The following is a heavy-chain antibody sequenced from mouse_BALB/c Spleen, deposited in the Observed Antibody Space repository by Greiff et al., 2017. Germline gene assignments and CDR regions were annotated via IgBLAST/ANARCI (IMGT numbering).Heavy chain of an antibody. CDR2: IDPENGNT. D-gene: IGHD3-3*01. CDR3: ARLGGTPFAY. CDR1: GFNIKDYY. V-gene: IGHV14-1*02. J-gene: IGHJ3*01. Sequence: DVQLQESGAELVRPGALVKLSCKASGFNIKDYYMHWVKQRPEQGLEWIGWIDPENGNTIYDPKFQGKASITADTSSNTAYLQLSSLTSEDTAVYYCARLGGTPFAYWGQGTLVTVSA.